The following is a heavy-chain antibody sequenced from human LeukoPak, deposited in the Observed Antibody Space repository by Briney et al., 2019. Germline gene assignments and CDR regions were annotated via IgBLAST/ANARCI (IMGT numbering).Heavy chain of an antibody. V-gene: IGHV3-23*01. CDR3: AKLIVGARSLFDF. J-gene: IGHJ4*02. CDR2: ISGSGDST. CDR1: GFTFSSHA. D-gene: IGHD1-26*01. Sequence: GGSLRLSCAASGFTFSSHAVSWVRQAPGKGLEWVSTISGSGDSTNYADSVKGRFTISRDKSKNTLYLQMSSLRADDTAMYYCAKLIVGARSLFDFRGQGILVTVSS.